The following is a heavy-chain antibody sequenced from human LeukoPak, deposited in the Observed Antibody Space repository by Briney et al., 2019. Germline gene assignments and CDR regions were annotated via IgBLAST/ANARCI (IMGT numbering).Heavy chain of an antibody. CDR3: ARDPGYSYGYAYDY. V-gene: IGHV3-48*04. J-gene: IGHJ4*01. D-gene: IGHD5-18*01. CDR1: GFTFSSYS. Sequence: PGGSLRLSCAAPGFTFSSYSMNWVRQAPGKGLEWVSYISSSSSTIYYADSVKGRFTISRDNAKNSLYLQMNSLRAEDTAVYYCARDPGYSYGYAYDYWGQGTLVTVSS. CDR2: ISSSSSTI.